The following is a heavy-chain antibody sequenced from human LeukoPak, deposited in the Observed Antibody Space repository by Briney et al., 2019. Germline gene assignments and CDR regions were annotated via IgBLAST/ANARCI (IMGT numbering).Heavy chain of an antibody. Sequence: SETLSLTCTVSGGSIGSGGYYWSWIRQHPGKGLEWIGYIYYSGSTNYNPSLKSRVTISVDTSKNQFSLKLSSVTAADTAVYYCARVRRDGYIQLDYWGQGTLVTVSS. D-gene: IGHD5-24*01. V-gene: IGHV4-61*08. CDR1: GGSIGSGGYY. CDR2: IYYSGST. J-gene: IGHJ4*02. CDR3: ARVRRDGYIQLDY.